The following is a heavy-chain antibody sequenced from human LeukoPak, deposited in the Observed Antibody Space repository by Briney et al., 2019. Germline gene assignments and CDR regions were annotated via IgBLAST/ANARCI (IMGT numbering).Heavy chain of an antibody. CDR3: ATVYGDYVVFHY. D-gene: IGHD4-17*01. Sequence: ASVKVSCKVSGYTLTELSMRWVRQAPGKGLEWMGGFHPEDGETIYAQKFQGRVSMTEDTSTDTAYMELSSLRSEDTAVYYCATVYGDYVVFHYWGQGTLVTVSS. CDR1: GYTLTELS. CDR2: FHPEDGET. V-gene: IGHV1-24*01. J-gene: IGHJ4*02.